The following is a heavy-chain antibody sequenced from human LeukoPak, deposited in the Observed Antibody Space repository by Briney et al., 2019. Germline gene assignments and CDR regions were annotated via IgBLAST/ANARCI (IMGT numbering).Heavy chain of an antibody. V-gene: IGHV1-18*04. Sequence: ASVKVSCKASGYTFTTYYMHWVRQAPGQGLEWTGWISTHNGNTNYAQKLQGRVTMTIDTSTSTAYMDLTSLRSDDTAVYYCARGEYGGGWYARGFFDYWGQGTLVTVSS. CDR2: ISTHNGNT. D-gene: IGHD6-19*01. CDR3: ARGEYGGGWYARGFFDY. CDR1: GYTFTTYY. J-gene: IGHJ4*02.